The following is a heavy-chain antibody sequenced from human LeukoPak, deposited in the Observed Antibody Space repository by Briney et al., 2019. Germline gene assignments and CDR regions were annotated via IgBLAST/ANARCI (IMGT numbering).Heavy chain of an antibody. J-gene: IGHJ4*02. V-gene: IGHV3-33*06. CDR1: GFTFSSYG. Sequence: QPGGSLRLSCAASGFTFSSYGMHWVRQAPGKGLEWVAVIWYDGSNKYYADSVKGRFTISRDNSKNTLYLQMNSLRAEDTAVYYCAKDHGLRFLEWSDLDCWGQGTLVTVSS. CDR2: IWYDGSNK. D-gene: IGHD3-3*01. CDR3: AKDHGLRFLEWSDLDC.